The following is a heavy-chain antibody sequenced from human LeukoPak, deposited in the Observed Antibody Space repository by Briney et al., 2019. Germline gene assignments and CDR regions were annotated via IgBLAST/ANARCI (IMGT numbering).Heavy chain of an antibody. CDR3: AREASIGYCSSTSCYRYNWFDP. J-gene: IGHJ5*02. V-gene: IGHV1-3*04. D-gene: IGHD2-2*01. CDR2: INTGNGNT. CDR1: GYTFTTYA. Sequence: ASVKVSCKASGYTFTTYAMHWVRQAPGQRLEWMGWINTGNGNTKYSQKFQGRVTITRDTSASTAYMELSSLRSEDTAVYYCAREASIGYCSSTSCYRYNWFDPWGQGTLVTVSS.